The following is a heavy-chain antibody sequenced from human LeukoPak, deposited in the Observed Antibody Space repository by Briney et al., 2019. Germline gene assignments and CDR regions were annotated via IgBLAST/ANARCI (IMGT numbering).Heavy chain of an antibody. D-gene: IGHD3-22*01. V-gene: IGHV4-38-2*02. CDR3: ARSQYYYDSSGGLDY. J-gene: IGHJ4*02. CDR1: GYSISSGHY. CDR2: IHHSGST. Sequence: SETLSLTCTVSGYSISSGHYWGWIRQPPGKGLKWIGSIHHSGSTYYNPSLKSRVTISVDTSKNQFSLKLSSVTAADTAVYYCARSQYYYDSSGGLDYWGQGTLVTVSS.